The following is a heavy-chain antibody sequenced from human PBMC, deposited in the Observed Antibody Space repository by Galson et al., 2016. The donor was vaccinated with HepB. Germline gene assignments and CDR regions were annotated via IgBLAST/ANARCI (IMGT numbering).Heavy chain of an antibody. CDR2: IHGYNGNT. V-gene: IGHV1-18*04. CDR1: GYLFSSYG. Sequence: SVKVSCKASGYLFSSYGIVWVRQGPGQSFEWIGYIHGYNGNTNYAEKFQGRVTMTTDTATSTVYMELRTLKSDDTARYYCARDIGQLVQTFEYWGQGTQVTVSA. D-gene: IGHD6-6*01. J-gene: IGHJ4*02. CDR3: ARDIGQLVQTFEY.